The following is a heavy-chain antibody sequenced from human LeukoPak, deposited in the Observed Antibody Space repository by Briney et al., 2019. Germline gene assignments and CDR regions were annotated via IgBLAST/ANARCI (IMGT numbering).Heavy chain of an antibody. J-gene: IGHJ5*02. CDR1: GGSISSGGYY. CDR3: ARTNHHYYDSSGYSNWFDP. CDR2: IYYSGST. D-gene: IGHD3-22*01. V-gene: IGHV4-31*03. Sequence: SQTLSLTCTVSGGSISSGGYYWSWIRQHPGKGLEWIGYIYYSGSTYYNPSLKSRVTISVDTSKNQFPLKLSSVTAADTAVYYCARTNHHYYDSSGYSNWFDPWGQGTLVTVSS.